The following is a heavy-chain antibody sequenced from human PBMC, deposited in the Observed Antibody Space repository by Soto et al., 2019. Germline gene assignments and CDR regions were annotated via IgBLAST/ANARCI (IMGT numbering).Heavy chain of an antibody. CDR2: ISGVGGTT. D-gene: IGHD3-16*01. V-gene: IGHV3-23*01. CDR1: GYTFIDYA. J-gene: IGHJ4*02. CDR3: AKALIQDSPFEY. Sequence: EVQLLESGGGLVQPGGSLRLSCTASGYTFIDYAMSWVRQAPGKRLEWVSHISGVGGTTQYADAVKGRFTISRDNSKNTVYLQMNSLRVEDTAVYFCAKALIQDSPFEYWGQGTLVTVSS.